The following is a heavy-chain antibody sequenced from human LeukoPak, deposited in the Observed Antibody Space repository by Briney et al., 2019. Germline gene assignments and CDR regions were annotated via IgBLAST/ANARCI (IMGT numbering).Heavy chain of an antibody. V-gene: IGHV3-48*01. CDR1: GFTFSSYN. CDR3: ARTYFDY. Sequence: GRSLRLSCAASGFTFSSYNMNWVRQAPGKGLECVSYISSSSSTIYYADSVKGRFTISRDNAKNSLYLQMNSLRAEDTAVYYCARTYFDYWGQGTLVTVSS. J-gene: IGHJ4*02. CDR2: ISSSSSTI.